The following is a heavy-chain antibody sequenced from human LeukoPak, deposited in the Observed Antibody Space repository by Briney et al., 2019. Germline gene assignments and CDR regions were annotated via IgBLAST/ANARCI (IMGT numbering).Heavy chain of an antibody. CDR1: GFTFSSYG. CDR3: AKDEAIYIVATKAIGLGVDY. CDR2: ISGSGGST. J-gene: IGHJ4*02. V-gene: IGHV3-23*01. Sequence: PGGSLRLSCAASGFTFSSYGMSWVRQAPGKGLEWVSAISGSGGSTYYADSVKGRFTISRDNSKNTLYLQMNSLRAEDTAVYYCAKDEAIYIVATKAIGLGVDYWGQGTLVTVSS. D-gene: IGHD5-12*01.